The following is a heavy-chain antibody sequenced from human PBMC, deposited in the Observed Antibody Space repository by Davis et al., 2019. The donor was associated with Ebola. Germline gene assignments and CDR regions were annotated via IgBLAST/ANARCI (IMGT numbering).Heavy chain of an antibody. J-gene: IGHJ1*01. CDR2: IYYSGST. V-gene: IGHV4-59*01. CDR3: ARSTYYYDSSGYYYEYFQH. Sequence: SETLSLTCTVSGGSISSYYWSWIRQPPGKGLEWIGYIYYSGSTNYNPSLKSRVTISLDTSKNQFSLKLSSVTAADTAVYYCARSTYYYDSSGYYYEYFQHWGQGTLVTVSS. CDR1: GGSISSYY. D-gene: IGHD3-22*01.